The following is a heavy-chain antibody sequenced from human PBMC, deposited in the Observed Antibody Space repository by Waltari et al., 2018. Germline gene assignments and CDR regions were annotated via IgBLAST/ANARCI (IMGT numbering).Heavy chain of an antibody. Sequence: QVQLQDSAPGVVKLWAPLPLPCPFLVSPFSRVYYWGWIRQSQGKGLEWIGSISHRWSIYYNPSLKSRVSMSIDTSKNQFSLRLNSLTASDTAVYFCARDSGGGTSGVDYWGQGTLVTVSS. CDR3: ARDSGGGTSGVDY. CDR1: VSPFSRVYY. J-gene: IGHJ4*02. CDR2: ISHRWSI. V-gene: IGHV4-38-2*02. D-gene: IGHD2-15*01.